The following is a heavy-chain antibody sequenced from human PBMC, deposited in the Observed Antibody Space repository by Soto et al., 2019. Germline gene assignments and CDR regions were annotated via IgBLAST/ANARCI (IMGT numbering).Heavy chain of an antibody. Sequence: AASVKVSCKASGGTFSSYAISWVRQAPGQGLEWMGGIIPIFGTANYAQKFQGRVTITADKSTSTAYMELSSLRSEDTAVYYCARDILEVPAAVGVSMDVWGQGTTVTVSS. J-gene: IGHJ6*02. V-gene: IGHV1-69*06. CDR1: GGTFSSYA. CDR3: ARDILEVPAAVGVSMDV. D-gene: IGHD2-2*01. CDR2: IIPIFGTA.